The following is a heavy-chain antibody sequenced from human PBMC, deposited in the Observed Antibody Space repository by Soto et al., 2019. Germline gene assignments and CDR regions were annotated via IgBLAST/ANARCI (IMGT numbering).Heavy chain of an antibody. CDR2: IYSGGST. CDR3: VGGVVPATRDGFDI. CDR1: GFSVITKY. J-gene: IGHJ3*02. Sequence: GGSLRLSCASSGFSVITKYMSWVRQAPGKGLEWVSVIYSGGSTYYADSVKGRFTISRDNSKNTLYLQMNSVSAEDTAVYYCVGGVVPATRDGFDIWGQGTMVTVSS. D-gene: IGHD2-15*01. V-gene: IGHV3-66*01.